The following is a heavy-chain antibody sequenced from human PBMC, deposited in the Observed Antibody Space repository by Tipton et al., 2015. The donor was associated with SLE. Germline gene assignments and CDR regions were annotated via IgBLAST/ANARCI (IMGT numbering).Heavy chain of an antibody. V-gene: IGHV3-7*01. CDR2: IRQDGSGG. Sequence: SLRLSCEASGFTLSNFWMNWIRQAPGEGLEWVANIRQDGSGGSYVDSVKGRFIVSRDNSKNTLYLQMNSLKVEDTAVYYCAKGGSSWSLDSWGQGTLVTVSS. CDR1: GFTLSNFW. D-gene: IGHD6-13*01. CDR3: AKGGSSWSLDS. J-gene: IGHJ4*02.